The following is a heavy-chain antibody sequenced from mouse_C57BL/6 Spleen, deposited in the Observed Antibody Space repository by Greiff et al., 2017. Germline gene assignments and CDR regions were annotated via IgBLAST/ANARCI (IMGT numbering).Heavy chain of an antibody. CDR3: ARYDGYYVGYFDY. CDR1: GFTFSDYG. CDR2: ISSGSSTI. Sequence: EVHMVESGGGLVKPGGSLKLSCAASGFTFSDYGMHWVRQAPEKGLEWVAYISSGSSTIYYADTVKGRFTISRDNAKNTLFLQMTSLRSEDTAMYYCARYDGYYVGYFDYWGQGTTLTVSS. V-gene: IGHV5-17*01. J-gene: IGHJ2*01. D-gene: IGHD2-3*01.